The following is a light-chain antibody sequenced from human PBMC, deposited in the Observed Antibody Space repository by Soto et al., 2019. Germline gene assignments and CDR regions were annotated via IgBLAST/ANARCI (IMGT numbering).Light chain of an antibody. CDR3: TSYTSNSTVL. V-gene: IGLV2-14*03. J-gene: IGLJ2*01. CDR1: SSDIGGYNF. Sequence: QSVLTQPASVSGSPGQSITISCTGSSSDIGGYNFVSWYQQHPGKAPKLMIYEVNNRPSGVSNRFSGSKSGNTASLTISGLQTEDEADYYCTSYTSNSTVLFGGGTNLTVL. CDR2: EVN.